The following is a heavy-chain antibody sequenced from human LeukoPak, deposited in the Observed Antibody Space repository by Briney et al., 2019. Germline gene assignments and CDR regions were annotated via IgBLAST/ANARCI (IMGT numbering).Heavy chain of an antibody. CDR2: VSLSGLT. D-gene: IGHD2-8*01. J-gene: IGHJ4*02. V-gene: IGHV4-4*02. Sequence: SETLSLTCVVSGGXITSTNCWSWVRQPPGQGLEWIGEVSLSGLTNYNPSFSSRVIMALDTSKNHLSLHLTSVTAADTAVYYCSRENGAFSPFGYWGQGYLVTVLS. CDR3: SRENGAFSPFGY. CDR1: GGXITSTNC.